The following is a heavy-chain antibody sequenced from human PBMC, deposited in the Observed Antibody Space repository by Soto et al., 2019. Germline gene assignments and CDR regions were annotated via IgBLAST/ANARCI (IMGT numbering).Heavy chain of an antibody. V-gene: IGHV3-30*18. CDR3: VNGYCITTRWYGYFHN. CDR1: GFAFTNYG. Sequence: GGSLRLSCAASGFAFTNYGLPRVPPAPSKGLEWVASISYDGSNEYYADSVKGRSTISRDNSKNTLYLQMSSLRTEDTAAYFSVNGYCITTRWYGYFHNWGQGTLVTVSS. J-gene: IGHJ1*01. D-gene: IGHD2-2*01. CDR2: ISYDGSNE.